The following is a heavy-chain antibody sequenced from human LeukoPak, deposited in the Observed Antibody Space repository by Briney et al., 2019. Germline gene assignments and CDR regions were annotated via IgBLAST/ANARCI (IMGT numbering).Heavy chain of an antibody. Sequence: ASVKVSCKASGYTFSGYFVHWGRQAPGQGLEWMGRINAGSGDTEFAQKFQGRVTMPRDTFVSTAYMEVSGLTSDDTAMYYCARDLSSTPNWELDHWGQGTLVTVSS. V-gene: IGHV1-2*06. D-gene: IGHD1-1*01. J-gene: IGHJ4*02. CDR2: INAGSGDT. CDR3: ARDLSSTPNWELDH. CDR1: GYTFSGYF.